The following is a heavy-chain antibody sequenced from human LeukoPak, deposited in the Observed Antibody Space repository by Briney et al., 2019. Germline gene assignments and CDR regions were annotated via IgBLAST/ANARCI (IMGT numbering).Heavy chain of an antibody. V-gene: IGHV1-46*01. CDR3: ARDLRRDVYNRDWYFDL. D-gene: IGHD5-24*01. CDR1: GYTFTSYY. Sequence: ASVKVSCKASGYTFTSYYIHWVRQASGQGLEWMGMINPSGGSTTYAQKFQGRVTLTRDTSTSTVSLEVSSLRSEDTAVYFCARDLRRDVYNRDWYFDLWGRGTLVTVSS. CDR2: INPSGGST. J-gene: IGHJ2*01.